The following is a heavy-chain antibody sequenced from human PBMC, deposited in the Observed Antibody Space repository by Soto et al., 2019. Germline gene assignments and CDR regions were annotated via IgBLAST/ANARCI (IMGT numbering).Heavy chain of an antibody. CDR2: INHSGST. Sequence: SETLSLTCAVYGGSFSGYYWSWIRQPPGKGLEWIGEINHSGSTNYNPSLKSRVTISVDTSKNQFSLKLSSVTAADTAVYYCARALRSSSWYYYYGMDAWGQGTTVTVSS. CDR3: ARALRSSSWYYYYGMDA. V-gene: IGHV4-34*01. J-gene: IGHJ6*02. CDR1: GGSFSGYY. D-gene: IGHD6-6*01.